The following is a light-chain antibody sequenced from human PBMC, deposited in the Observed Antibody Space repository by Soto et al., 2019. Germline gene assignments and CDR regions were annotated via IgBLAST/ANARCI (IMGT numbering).Light chain of an antibody. CDR3: QQYNNWLTWT. Sequence: HMSQSASSLSASVGYRVTIICRASQSISNYLNWYQQKPGKAPKLLIYSASSLQSGVPSRFSGSGSGTEFTLTISSLQSEDFAVYYCQQYNNWLTWTFGQGTKVDIK. J-gene: IGKJ1*01. CDR1: QSISNY. V-gene: IGKV1-39*01. CDR2: SAS.